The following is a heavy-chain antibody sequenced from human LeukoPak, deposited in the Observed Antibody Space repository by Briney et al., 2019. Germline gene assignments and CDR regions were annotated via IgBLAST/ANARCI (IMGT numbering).Heavy chain of an antibody. V-gene: IGHV4-34*01. D-gene: IGHD3-22*01. CDR3: ARRGKMRSSGYYDY. J-gene: IGHJ4*02. CDR1: GGSFSDYY. Sequence: SETLSLTCAVYGGSFSDYYWSWIRQPPGKGLEWIGEINHSGSTNYNPSLKSRVTISIDTSKNQFSLKLSSVTAADTAVYYCARRGKMRSSGYYDYWGQGTLVTVSS. CDR2: INHSGST.